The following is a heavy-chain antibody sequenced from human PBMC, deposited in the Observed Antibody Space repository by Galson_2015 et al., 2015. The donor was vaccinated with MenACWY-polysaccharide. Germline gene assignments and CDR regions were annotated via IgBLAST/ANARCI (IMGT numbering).Heavy chain of an antibody. CDR1: GYIFTNYA. CDR2: ISAGNGRT. Sequence: SCKASGYIFTNYAMHWVRQAPGQSFEWMGWISAGNGRTEYSQKFQGRVTITRDTSASTAYMEVSSLRSEDTAVYYCARGSENLDYWGQGTLVTVSS. V-gene: IGHV1-3*01. CDR3: ARGSENLDY. J-gene: IGHJ4*02. D-gene: IGHD6-19*01.